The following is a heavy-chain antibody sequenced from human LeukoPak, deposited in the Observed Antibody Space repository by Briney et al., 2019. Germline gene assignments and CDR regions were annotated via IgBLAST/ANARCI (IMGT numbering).Heavy chain of an antibody. Sequence: SVKVSCKASGGTFISYGISWVRQAPGQGLEWMGGIIPIFGTSNYAQKLQGRVTISTDESTSTAYMEVSSLRSEDTAIYYCARGLDASMETAYDYWGQGTLGTVS. J-gene: IGHJ4*02. V-gene: IGHV1-69*05. CDR1: GGTFISYG. D-gene: IGHD5-18*01. CDR3: ARGLDASMETAYDY. CDR2: IIPIFGTS.